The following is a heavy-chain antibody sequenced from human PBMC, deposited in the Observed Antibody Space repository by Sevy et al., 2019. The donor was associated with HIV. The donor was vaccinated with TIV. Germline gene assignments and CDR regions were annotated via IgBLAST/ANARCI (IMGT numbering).Heavy chain of an antibody. J-gene: IGHJ4*02. CDR1: GFTFSSFA. Sequence: GGSLRLSCAVSGFTFSSFAMSWVRHIPGKGLEWVSTINGRGGSAYYADSVKGRFTLSRDNSNNTVFLQMNRLRDEDTAVYYCARPTPRIAPSSAAFFDYWGQGTLVTVSS. V-gene: IGHV3-23*01. CDR3: ARPTPRIAPSSAAFFDY. CDR2: INGRGGSA. D-gene: IGHD1-26*01.